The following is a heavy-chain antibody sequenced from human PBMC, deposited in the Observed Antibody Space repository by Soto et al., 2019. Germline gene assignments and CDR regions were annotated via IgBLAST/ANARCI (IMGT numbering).Heavy chain of an antibody. J-gene: IGHJ4*02. CDR2: IYWDDDK. Sequence: QITLKESGPTLVKPTQTLTLTCTFSGFSLSTSGVGVGWIRQPPGKALEWLALIYWDDDKRYSPSLKSRLTITKDTSKNQVVLTMTNMXPVXXAXYYXXHXXXXXXXGYFDYWGQGTLVTVSS. CDR1: GFSLSTSGVG. V-gene: IGHV2-5*02. CDR3: XHXXXXXXXGYFDY.